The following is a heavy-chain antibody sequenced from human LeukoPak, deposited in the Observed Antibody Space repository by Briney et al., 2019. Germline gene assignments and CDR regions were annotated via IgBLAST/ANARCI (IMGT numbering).Heavy chain of an antibody. CDR1: GGSISSGSYY. D-gene: IGHD4-17*01. V-gene: IGHV3-53*01. CDR3: ARRAGEYSHPYDY. Sequence: ETLSLTCTVSGGSISSGSYYWSWIRQPAGKGLEWVSFIYSGGNTHYSDSVKGRFTISRDNSKNTLYLQMNSLRADDTAVYYCARRAGEYSHPYDYWGQGTLVTVSS. CDR2: IYSGGNT. J-gene: IGHJ4*02.